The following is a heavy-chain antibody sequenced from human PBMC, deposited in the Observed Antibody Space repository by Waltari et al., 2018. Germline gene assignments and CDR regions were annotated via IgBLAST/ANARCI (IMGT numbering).Heavy chain of an antibody. J-gene: IGHJ6*03. CDR2: INHSGST. D-gene: IGHD2-15*01. CDR1: GGSFSGYY. Sequence: QVQLQQWGAGLLKPSETLSLTCAVYGGSFSGYYWSWIRQPPGKGLEWIGEINHSGSTNYNPSLKSRVTISVDTSKNQFSLKLSSVTAADTAVYYCARGYCSGGSCRYYYYYMDVWGKGTTVTVSS. V-gene: IGHV4-34*01. CDR3: ARGYCSGGSCRYYYYYMDV.